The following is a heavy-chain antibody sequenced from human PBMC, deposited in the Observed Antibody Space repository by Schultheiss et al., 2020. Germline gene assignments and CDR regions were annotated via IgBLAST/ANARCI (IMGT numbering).Heavy chain of an antibody. D-gene: IGHD1-26*01. CDR1: GGSISGYY. V-gene: IGHV4-31*11. CDR3: ARLSGTYGRDCDY. Sequence: SETLSLTCAVSGGSISGYYWSWIRQHPGKGLEWIGNVYYIGDTYYSPLLKSRLTISIDTSQNQFSLKLTSVTAADTAVYYCARLSGTYGRDCDYWGQGTLVTVSS. J-gene: IGHJ4*02. CDR2: VYYIGDT.